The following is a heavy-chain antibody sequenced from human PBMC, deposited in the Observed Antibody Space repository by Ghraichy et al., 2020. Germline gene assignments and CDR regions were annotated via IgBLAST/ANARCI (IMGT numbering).Heavy chain of an antibody. D-gene: IGHD2-8*01. J-gene: IGHJ4*02. CDR3: ARDGGYCTNGVCYMGNNDY. V-gene: IGHV1-18*01. CDR2: ISAYNGNT. Sequence: ASVKVSCKASGYTFTSYGISWVRQAPGQGLEWMGWISAYNGNTNYAQKLQGRVTMTTDTSTSTAYMELRSLRSDDTAVYYCARDGGYCTNGVCYMGNNDYWGQGTLVTVSS. CDR1: GYTFTSYG.